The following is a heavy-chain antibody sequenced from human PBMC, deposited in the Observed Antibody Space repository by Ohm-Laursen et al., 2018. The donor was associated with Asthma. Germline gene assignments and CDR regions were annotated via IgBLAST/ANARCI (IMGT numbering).Heavy chain of an antibody. CDR1: GGSISSYY. CDR2: IYYSGST. J-gene: IGHJ5*02. CDR3: VRGTTVIPWNWFDP. D-gene: IGHD4-17*01. V-gene: IGHV4-59*01. Sequence: SETLSLTCTVSGGSISSYYWSWIRQPPGKGLEWIGYIYYSGSTNYNPSLKSRVTISVDTSKNQFSLKLSSVTAADTAVYYCVRGTTVIPWNWFDPWGQGTLVTVSS.